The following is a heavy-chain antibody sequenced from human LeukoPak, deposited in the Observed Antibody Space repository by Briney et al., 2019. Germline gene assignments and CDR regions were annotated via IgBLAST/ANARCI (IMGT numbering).Heavy chain of an antibody. D-gene: IGHD3-10*01. CDR2: VYYSGSA. Sequence: SETLSLTCTVSSGSISSYYWSWIRQPPGKGLEWIGYVYYSGSANYNPSLKTRVTISVDTSKNQFSLKLSSVTAADTAVYYCARHEKLGQFDYWGQGALVTVSS. V-gene: IGHV4-59*08. J-gene: IGHJ4*02. CDR1: SGSISSYY. CDR3: ARHEKLGQFDY.